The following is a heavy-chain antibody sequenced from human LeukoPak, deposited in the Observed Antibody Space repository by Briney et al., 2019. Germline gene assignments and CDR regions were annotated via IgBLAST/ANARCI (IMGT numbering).Heavy chain of an antibody. CDR1: GFTFNNYW. J-gene: IGHJ6*02. CDR2: INSDGSSR. V-gene: IGHV3-74*01. D-gene: IGHD3-10*01. CDR3: TRGSSGFSYYSAMDV. Sequence: TGGSLRLAWAASGFTFNNYWMHWVRLVAGKGLVWVSRINSDGSSRHFADSVKGRFTISRENAKNTVYLQMNSLRGDDTAVYYCTRGSSGFSYYSAMDVWGRGTTVTVSS.